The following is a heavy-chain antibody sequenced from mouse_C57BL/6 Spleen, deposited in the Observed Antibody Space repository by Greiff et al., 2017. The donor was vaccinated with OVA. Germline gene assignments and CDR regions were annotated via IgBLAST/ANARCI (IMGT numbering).Heavy chain of an antibody. D-gene: IGHD2-4*01. Sequence: VQLQQSGPELVKPGASVKIPCKASGYTFTDYNMDWVKQSHGKSLEWIGDINPNNGGTIYNQKFKGKATLTVDKSSSTAYMELRSLTSGGTSDYYCASGYYDYVEGTWFAYWGQGTLVTVSA. CDR3: ASGYYDYVEGTWFAY. V-gene: IGHV1-18*01. CDR2: INPNNGGT. CDR1: GYTFTDYN. J-gene: IGHJ3*01.